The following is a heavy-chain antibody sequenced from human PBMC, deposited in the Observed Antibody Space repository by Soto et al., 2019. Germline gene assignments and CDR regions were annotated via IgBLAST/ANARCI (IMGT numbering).Heavy chain of an antibody. CDR2: ISGSGGST. V-gene: IGHV3-23*01. Sequence: GGSLRLSCAASGFTLSSYAMSWVLQAPGKGLEWVSAISGSGGSTYYADSVKGRFTISRDNSKNTLYLQMNSLRAEDTAVYYCAKDWSSSLNYYYGMDVRGQGTTVTVSS. CDR1: GFTLSSYA. D-gene: IGHD6-13*01. J-gene: IGHJ6*02. CDR3: AKDWSSSLNYYYGMDV.